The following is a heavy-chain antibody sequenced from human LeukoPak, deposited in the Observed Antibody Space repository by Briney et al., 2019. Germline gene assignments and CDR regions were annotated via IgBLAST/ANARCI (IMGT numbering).Heavy chain of an antibody. CDR3: GAGRQFVGAFDI. CDR1: GFSFRDYE. CDR2: ISSGGTTI. J-gene: IGHJ3*02. D-gene: IGHD3-10*01. Sequence: PGGSLRLSCAASGFSFRDYELYWVRQAPGKGLEWVSYISSGGTTIRYADSVKGQFTVSRDDAEMSLYLSMDSLRIEDTALYYCGAGRQFVGAFDIRGQGTLVTVSS. V-gene: IGHV3-48*03.